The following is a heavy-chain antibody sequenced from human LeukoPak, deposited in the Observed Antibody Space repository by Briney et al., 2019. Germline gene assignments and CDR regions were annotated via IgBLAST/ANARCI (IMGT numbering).Heavy chain of an antibody. CDR3: ARGFGNSYGSDY. CDR1: GYTFTSYD. D-gene: IGHD5-18*01. J-gene: IGHJ4*02. Sequence: ASVTVSCKASGYTFTSYDINWVRQATGQGLEWMGWMNPNSGNTGYAQKFQGRVTMTRNTSISTAYMELSSLRSEDTAVYYCARGFGNSYGSDYWGQGTLVTVSS. V-gene: IGHV1-8*01. CDR2: MNPNSGNT.